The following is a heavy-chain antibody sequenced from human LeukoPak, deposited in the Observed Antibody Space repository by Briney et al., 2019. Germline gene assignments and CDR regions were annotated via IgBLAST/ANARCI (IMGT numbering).Heavy chain of an antibody. J-gene: IGHJ2*01. CDR3: ARGPRRLVTWYFDL. CDR1: RFTFSDYV. Sequence: GGSLRLSCAASRFTFSDYVFNWLRQAPGKGLEWVAVISYDGGNKYYADSVKGRFTISRDNSKNTLYLQMNSLSPEDTAVYYCARGPRRLVTWYFDLWGRGTPVTVSS. CDR2: ISYDGGNK. D-gene: IGHD3-9*01. V-gene: IGHV3-30-3*01.